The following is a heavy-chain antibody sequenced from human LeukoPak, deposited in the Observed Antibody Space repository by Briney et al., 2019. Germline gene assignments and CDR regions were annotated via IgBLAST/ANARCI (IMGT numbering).Heavy chain of an antibody. D-gene: IGHD4-17*01. Sequence: ESGPTLVKPTQTLTLTCTFSGFSLSTSGVGVGWIRQPPGNALDWLALIYWNDDNRYSPSLRTRLTITKDTSKTQVLLTMTNMDPVDTATYYCAHYGDYRFMYYFDYWGQGTLVTVSS. CDR3: AHYGDYRFMYYFDY. V-gene: IGHV2-5*01. J-gene: IGHJ4*02. CDR2: IYWNDDN. CDR1: GFSLSTSGVG.